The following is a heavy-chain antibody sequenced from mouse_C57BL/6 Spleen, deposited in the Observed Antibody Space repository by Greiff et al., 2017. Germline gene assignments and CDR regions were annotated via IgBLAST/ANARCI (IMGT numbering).Heavy chain of an antibody. CDR1: GFTFSSYA. J-gene: IGHJ2*01. CDR3: TRDGGTVVATDYFDY. D-gene: IGHD1-1*01. Sequence: EVKVEESGEGLVKPGGSLKLSCAASGFTFSSYAMSWVRQTPEKRLEWVAYISSGGDYIYYADTVKGRFTISRDNARNTLYLQMSSLKSEDTAMYYCTRDGGTVVATDYFDYWGQGTTLTVSS. V-gene: IGHV5-9-1*02. CDR2: ISSGGDYI.